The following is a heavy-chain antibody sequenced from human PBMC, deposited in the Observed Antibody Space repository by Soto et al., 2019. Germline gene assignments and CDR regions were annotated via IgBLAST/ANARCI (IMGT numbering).Heavy chain of an antibody. V-gene: IGHV3-48*03. CDR1: GFTFSSYE. D-gene: IGHD6-13*01. CDR3: ARGQYSRGGGYFDY. CDR2: ISSSGSTI. Sequence: EVQLVESGGGLVQPGGSLRLSCAASGFTFSSYEMNWVRQAPGKGLEWVSYISSSGSTIYYADSVKGRFTISRDNAKNSVDLQMNSRRAGDTAVYYCARGQYSRGGGYFDYWGQETLVTVSS. J-gene: IGHJ4*02.